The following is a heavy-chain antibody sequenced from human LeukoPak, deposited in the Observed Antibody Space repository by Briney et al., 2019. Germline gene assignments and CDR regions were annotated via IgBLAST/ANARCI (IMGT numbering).Heavy chain of an antibody. CDR1: GFTFSSYG. D-gene: IGHD2-2*01. CDR3: AKDIRIVIVPGGSEYYFDY. Sequence: GGSLRLSCAASGFTFSSYGMHWVRQAPGKGLEWVTFIQYDGGNTYYADSVKGRFTISRDNSKNTLYLQMNSLRAEDTAVYYCAKDIRIVIVPGGSEYYFDYWGQGALDTVSS. V-gene: IGHV3-30*02. CDR2: IQYDGGNT. J-gene: IGHJ4*02.